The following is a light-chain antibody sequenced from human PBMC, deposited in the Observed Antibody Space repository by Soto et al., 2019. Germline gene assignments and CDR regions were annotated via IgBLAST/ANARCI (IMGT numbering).Light chain of an antibody. CDR3: QQYNSYSWT. V-gene: IGKV1-5*03. Sequence: DIQITQSPSTLSASVGDRDTITCRASQSISSWLAWYQQKPGKAPKLLIYKASSLESGVPSRFSGSGSGTEFTLTISSLQPDDFATYYCQQYNSYSWTFGQGTKVDIK. CDR1: QSISSW. J-gene: IGKJ1*01. CDR2: KAS.